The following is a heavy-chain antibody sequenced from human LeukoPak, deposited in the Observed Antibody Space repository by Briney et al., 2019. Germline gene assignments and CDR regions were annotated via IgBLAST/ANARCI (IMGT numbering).Heavy chain of an antibody. Sequence: DSVRVSCKASGKTFTTYGVSWVRQAPGQGLEWTGWINPYDGTTKYEQKLQGRVTLTTDTSTSTAYMDLSNLRSDDAAVYYCTRGQNWFDPWGQGTLVTVSS. CDR2: INPYDGTT. CDR3: TRGQNWFDP. J-gene: IGHJ5*02. V-gene: IGHV1-18*01. CDR1: GKTFTTYG.